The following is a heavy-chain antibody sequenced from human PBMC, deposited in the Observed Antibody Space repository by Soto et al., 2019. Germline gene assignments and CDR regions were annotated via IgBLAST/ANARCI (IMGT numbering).Heavy chain of an antibody. V-gene: IGHV4-30-2*01. CDR3: ARGYTIFGVVKKYNWFDP. J-gene: IGHJ5*02. D-gene: IGHD3-3*01. CDR1: GGSISSGGYS. Sequence: SETLSLTCAVSGGSISSGGYSWSWIRQPPGKGLEWIVYIYHSGSTYYNPSLKSRVTISVDRSKNQFSLKLSSVTAADTAVYYCARGYTIFGVVKKYNWFDPWGQGTLVTVSS. CDR2: IYHSGST.